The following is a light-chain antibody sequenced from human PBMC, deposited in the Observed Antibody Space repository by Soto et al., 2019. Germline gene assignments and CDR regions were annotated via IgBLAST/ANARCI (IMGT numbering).Light chain of an antibody. J-gene: IGKJ4*01. CDR2: AAS. CDR1: ESINSY. CDR3: QQSYSTPLT. Sequence: DIQMTQSPSSLSASVGDRVTITCRASESINSYLNWYQQKPGKAPKLLIYAASSLQSGVPSRFNGSGSGTDFALTISSLHPEDFATYYCQQSYSTPLTFGGGTKVEI. V-gene: IGKV1-39*01.